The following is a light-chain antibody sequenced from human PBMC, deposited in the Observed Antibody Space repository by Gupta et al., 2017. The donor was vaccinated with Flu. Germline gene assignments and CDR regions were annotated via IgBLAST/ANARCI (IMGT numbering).Light chain of an antibody. CDR2: DAS. CDR1: QSLSRY. CDR3: QQRSNWPPIT. J-gene: IGKJ5*01. V-gene: IGKV3-11*01. Sequence: EIVLTQCPATLSLSPGERATLSCRASQSLSRYLAWYQQKPGQAPRLLIYDASNRATGIPARFSGSGSGTDFTLTISSLEPEDFAVYFCQQRSNWPPITFGEGTRLEIK.